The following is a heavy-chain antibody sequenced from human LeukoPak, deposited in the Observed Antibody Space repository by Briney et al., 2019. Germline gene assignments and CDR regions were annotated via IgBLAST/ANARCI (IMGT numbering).Heavy chain of an antibody. D-gene: IGHD6-13*01. V-gene: IGHV3-74*01. J-gene: IGHJ4*02. CDR1: GFTFRSYW. CDR3: VRVTAQLAFDY. CDR2: INIERSST. Sequence: GGSLRLSRAASGFTFRSYWMHWVRQAPGKGLVWVSRINIERSSTSYADSVKGRFTISRDNAKNTLYLQMNSLRAEDTAVYYCVRVTAQLAFDYWGQGTLVTVSS.